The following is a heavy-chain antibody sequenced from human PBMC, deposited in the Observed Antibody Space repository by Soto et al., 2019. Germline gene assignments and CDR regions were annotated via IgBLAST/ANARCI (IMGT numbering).Heavy chain of an antibody. Sequence: EVPLEESGGALVQPGRSLRLSCAASGFTFDDYAMHWVRQVLGKGLEWVSSISWNSGNIGYADSVKGRFTTSRDNAKTSLYPQMNSLRPEDTALYYCVRSKGGYSYGTPFDYWGQGTLVTVSS. CDR1: GFTFDDYA. CDR2: ISWNSGNI. V-gene: IGHV3-9*01. D-gene: IGHD5-18*01. J-gene: IGHJ4*02. CDR3: VRSKGGYSYGTPFDY.